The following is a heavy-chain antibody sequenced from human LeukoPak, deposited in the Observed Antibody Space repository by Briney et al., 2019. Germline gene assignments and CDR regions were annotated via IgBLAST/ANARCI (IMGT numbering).Heavy chain of an antibody. D-gene: IGHD6-6*01. CDR1: GFTFSSYS. Sequence: GGSLRLSCAASGFTFSSYSMNWVRQAPGKGLEWVSSISSSSSYIYYADSVKGRFTISRDNAKNSLYLQMNSLRAEDTAVYYCARGLLQLAGFDYWGQGTLVTVSS. V-gene: IGHV3-21*01. CDR3: ARGLLQLAGFDY. CDR2: ISSSSSYI. J-gene: IGHJ4*02.